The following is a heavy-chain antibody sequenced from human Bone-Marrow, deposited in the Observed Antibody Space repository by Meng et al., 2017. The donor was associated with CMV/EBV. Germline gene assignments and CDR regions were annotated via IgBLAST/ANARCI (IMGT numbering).Heavy chain of an antibody. V-gene: IGHV3-30*04. Sequence: GESLKISCVASGFTFATHHIHWARQTPGKGLEWVAIIPPDGKTTHYADFVRGRFTISRDNSQKTLYLQMSNLGADDTAEYYCARDYTGNYCIDVWG. CDR2: IPPDGKTT. D-gene: IGHD1-26*01. CDR3: ARDYTGNYCIDV. J-gene: IGHJ6*01. CDR1: GFTFATHH.